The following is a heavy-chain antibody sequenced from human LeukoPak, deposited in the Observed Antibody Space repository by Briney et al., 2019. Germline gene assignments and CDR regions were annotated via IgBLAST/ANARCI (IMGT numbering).Heavy chain of an antibody. CDR1: GFTFSSYF. CDR2: ISSDSNYI. Sequence: PGGSLRLSCAASGFTFSSYFMNWVRQAPGKGLEWVSSISSDSNYIFYADSVQGRFTISRDNAENSLFLQMNSLRAEDTAVYYCASRYCTSTNCYAFDIWGQGTMVTVSS. J-gene: IGHJ3*02. CDR3: ASRYCTSTNCYAFDI. V-gene: IGHV3-21*01. D-gene: IGHD2-2*01.